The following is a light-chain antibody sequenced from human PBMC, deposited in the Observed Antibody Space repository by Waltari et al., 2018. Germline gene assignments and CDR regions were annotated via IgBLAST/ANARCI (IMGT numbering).Light chain of an antibody. CDR3: LLSCGPAWV. CDR1: TGPVTMGRC. V-gene: IGLV7-46*01. J-gene: IGLJ2*01. CDR2: DTT. Sequence: QAVVTQESSLTVSPGGTVTLTCGSTTGPVTMGRCPYWFQQKPGQAPRGLIYDTTGKYSWTPARFYGSILGDKAALTLSGAQPEDEADYYCLLSCGPAWVFGAGTRLTVL.